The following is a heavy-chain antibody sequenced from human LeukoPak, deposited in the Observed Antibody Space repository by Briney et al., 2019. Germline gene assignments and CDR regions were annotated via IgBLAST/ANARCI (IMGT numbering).Heavy chain of an antibody. CDR2: IYYSGTT. Sequence: PSETLSLTCTVSGCSISNYYWSWIRQPPGKGLECMGYIYYSGTTNYNPSLKSRVTISVDTSKNQFSLWLSSVTAADTAVYYCARHGGYSSPYLHWGQGTLVTVSS. CDR3: ARHGGYSSPYLH. CDR1: GCSISNYY. D-gene: IGHD6-13*01. J-gene: IGHJ1*01. V-gene: IGHV4-59*08.